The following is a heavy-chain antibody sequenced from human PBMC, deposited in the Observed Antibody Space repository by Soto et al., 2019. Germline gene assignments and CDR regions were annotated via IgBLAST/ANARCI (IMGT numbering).Heavy chain of an antibody. CDR2: ISYDGSNK. J-gene: IGHJ4*02. V-gene: IGHV3-30*18. CDR3: AKARIAVAPSDC. D-gene: IGHD6-19*01. Sequence: LRLSCAASGFTFSSYGMHWVRQAPGKGLEWVAVISYDGSNKYYADSVKGRFTISRDNSKNTLYLQMNSLRAEDTAVYYCAKARIAVAPSDCWGQGTLVTVSS. CDR1: GFTFSSYG.